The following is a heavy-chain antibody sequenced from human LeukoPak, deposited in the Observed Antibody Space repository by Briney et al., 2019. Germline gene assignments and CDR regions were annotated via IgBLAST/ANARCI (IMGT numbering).Heavy chain of an antibody. CDR1: GFTFSSYW. CDR2: IKQDGSEK. D-gene: IGHD1-26*01. J-gene: IGHJ6*02. CDR3: ARVIVGAAVNKIGFYYYYGMDV. V-gene: IGHV3-7*01. Sequence: PGGSLRLSCAASGFTFSSYWMSWVRQAPGKGLEWVANIKQDGSEKYYVDSVKGRFTISRDNAKNSLYLQMNSLRAEDTAVYYCARVIVGAAVNKIGFYYYYGMDVWGQGTTVTVSS.